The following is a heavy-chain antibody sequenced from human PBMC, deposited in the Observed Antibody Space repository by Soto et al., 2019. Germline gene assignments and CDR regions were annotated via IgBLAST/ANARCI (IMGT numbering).Heavy chain of an antibody. Sequence: EVQLVESGGGLVQPGGSLRLSCAASGFTFSSYAMHWVRQAPGKGLEYVSAISSNGGSTDYANSVKGRFTISRDNSKNTLYLQMGSLRAEDMAVYYCARGGRGYVFDYWGQGTLVTVSS. D-gene: IGHD5-12*01. CDR1: GFTFSSYA. CDR2: ISSNGGST. V-gene: IGHV3-64*01. CDR3: ARGGRGYVFDY. J-gene: IGHJ4*02.